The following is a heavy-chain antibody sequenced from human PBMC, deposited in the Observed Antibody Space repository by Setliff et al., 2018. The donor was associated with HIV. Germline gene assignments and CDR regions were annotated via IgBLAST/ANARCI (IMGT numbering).Heavy chain of an antibody. V-gene: IGHV4-59*01. CDR2: IYYSGST. CDR3: ARIFGDQGYYYGMDV. CDR1: GGSISSYY. J-gene: IGHJ6*02. Sequence: SETLSLTCAVYGGSISSYYWSWIRQPPGKGLEWIGYIYYSGSTNYNPSLKSRVTISVDTSKNQFSLKLSSVIAADTAVYYCARIFGDQGYYYGMDVWGQGTTVTVSS. D-gene: IGHD3-3*01.